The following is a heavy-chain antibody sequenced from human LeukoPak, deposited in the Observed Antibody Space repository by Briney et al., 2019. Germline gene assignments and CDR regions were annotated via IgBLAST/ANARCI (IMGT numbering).Heavy chain of an antibody. J-gene: IGHJ4*02. Sequence: PGGSLRLSCAASGFTFSSYEMNWVRQAPGKGLEWVSYISSSGSTIYYADSVKGRFTISRDNAKNSLYLQMNSLRAEDTAVYYCARGLTSGSSNLDYWGQGTLVTVSS. CDR2: ISSSGSTI. CDR3: ARGLTSGSSNLDY. CDR1: GFTFSSYE. D-gene: IGHD1-26*01. V-gene: IGHV3-48*03.